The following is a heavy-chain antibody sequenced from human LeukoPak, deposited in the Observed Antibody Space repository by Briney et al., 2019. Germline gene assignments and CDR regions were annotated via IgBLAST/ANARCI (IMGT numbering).Heavy chain of an antibody. V-gene: IGHV3-11*01. J-gene: IGHJ4*02. CDR1: GFTFSDYY. D-gene: IGHD3-10*01. Sequence: GGSLRLSCAASGFTFSDYYMSWIRQPPGKGLEWVSYISSSCTTIYYADSVRGRFTVSRDNAKNSLYLQMDGLSAEDTAVYYCASLRGVNRWGQGTLVTVSS. CDR3: ASLRGVNR. CDR2: ISSSCTTI.